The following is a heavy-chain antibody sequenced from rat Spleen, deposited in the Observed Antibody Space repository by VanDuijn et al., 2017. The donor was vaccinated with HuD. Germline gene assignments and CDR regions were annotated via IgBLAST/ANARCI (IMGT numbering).Heavy chain of an antibody. CDR1: GFTFNNYW. Sequence: EVQLVESGGGLVQPGRSLKLSCVASGFTFNNYWMTWIRQAPGKGLEWVASITKTGGVIYYPDSVKGRFTISRHNAQNTLYLTMNSLRSEDTATYYCSGSRVPWYLDFWGPGTMVTVSS. V-gene: IGHV5-31*01. D-gene: IGHD1-11*01. J-gene: IGHJ1*01. CDR2: ITKTGGVI. CDR3: SGSRVPWYLDF.